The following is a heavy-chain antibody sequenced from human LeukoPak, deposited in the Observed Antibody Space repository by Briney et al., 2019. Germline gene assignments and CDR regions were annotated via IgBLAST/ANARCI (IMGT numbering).Heavy chain of an antibody. CDR1: GGSISSYY. D-gene: IGHD1-26*01. Sequence: SETLSLTCTVSGGSISSYYWSWIRQPPGKGLEWIGYIYYSGSTNYNPSLKSRVTTSVDTSKNQFSLKLSSVTATDTAVYYCARERVGGGGYYFDSWGQGTLVTVSS. V-gene: IGHV4-4*08. J-gene: IGHJ4*02. CDR2: IYYSGST. CDR3: ARERVGGGGYYFDS.